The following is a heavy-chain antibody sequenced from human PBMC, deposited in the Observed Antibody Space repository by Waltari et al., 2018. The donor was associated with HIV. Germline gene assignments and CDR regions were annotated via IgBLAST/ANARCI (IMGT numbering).Heavy chain of an antibody. CDR2: IYYSGTA. CDR3: ARLRFHSLYYFDS. V-gene: IGHV4-39*01. CDR1: GASISSSSYY. Sequence: QLHLQESGPGLVKPSETLSLTCSVSGASISSSSYYWAWLRQPPGKGLEWIGAIYYSGTAYYNPSVKSRVSASLDASKTELSLKLTSVTATDTALYYCARLRFHSLYYFDSWGPGILVTVSS. D-gene: IGHD3-16*01. J-gene: IGHJ4*02.